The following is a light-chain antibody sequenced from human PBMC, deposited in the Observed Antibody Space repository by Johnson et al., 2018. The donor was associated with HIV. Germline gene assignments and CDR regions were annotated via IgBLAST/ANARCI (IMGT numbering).Light chain of an antibody. V-gene: IGLV1-51*02. CDR3: GTWDTSLSAGGV. Sequence: QSVLTQPPSVSAAPGQKVTISCSGSSSNIGNKYVSWYQQLPGTAPKLLIYENSKRPSGIPDRFYGSKSGTSATLGITGLQTGDEADYYCGTWDTSLSAGGVFGSGTKVTVL. J-gene: IGLJ1*01. CDR1: SSNIGNKY. CDR2: ENS.